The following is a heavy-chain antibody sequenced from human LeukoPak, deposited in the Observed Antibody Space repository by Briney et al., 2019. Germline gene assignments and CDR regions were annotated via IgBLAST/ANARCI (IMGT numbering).Heavy chain of an antibody. CDR1: GGTFSSYA. J-gene: IGHJ4*02. V-gene: IGHV1-69*06. CDR3: ARGSSSSWPNDY. Sequence: GASVKRSCKASGGTFSSYAISWVREAPGQGLEWMGGIIPIFGTANYAQKFQGRVTITADKSTSTAYMELSSLRSEDTAVYYCARGSSSSWPNDYWGQGTLVTVSS. D-gene: IGHD6-13*01. CDR2: IIPIFGTA.